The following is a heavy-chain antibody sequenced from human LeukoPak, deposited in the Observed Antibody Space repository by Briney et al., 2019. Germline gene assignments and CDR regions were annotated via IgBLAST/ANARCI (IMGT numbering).Heavy chain of an antibody. D-gene: IGHD1-26*01. CDR2: INAGNGNT. V-gene: IGHV1-3*03. Sequence: ASVKVSCKASGYTFTSYAMHWVRQAPGQRLEWMGWINAGNGNTKYSQEFQGRVTITRDTSASTAYMELSSLRSEDMAVYYCARAVRGSYNALFDYWGQGTLVTVSS. CDR1: GYTFTSYA. CDR3: ARAVRGSYNALFDY. J-gene: IGHJ4*02.